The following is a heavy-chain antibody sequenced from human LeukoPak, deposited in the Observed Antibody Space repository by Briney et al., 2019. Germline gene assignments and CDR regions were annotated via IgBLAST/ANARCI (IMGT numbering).Heavy chain of an antibody. CDR3: ARSGGRYYYYDSSGYPYIDY. Sequence: SVKVSCKASGYTFTSYGISWVRQAPGQGLEWMGWISAYNGNTNYAQKLQGRVTMTSDTSTSTAYMELRSLRSDDTAVYYCARSGGRYYYYDSSGYPYIDYWGQGTLVTVSS. CDR1: GYTFTSYG. CDR2: ISAYNGNT. V-gene: IGHV1-18*01. J-gene: IGHJ4*02. D-gene: IGHD3-22*01.